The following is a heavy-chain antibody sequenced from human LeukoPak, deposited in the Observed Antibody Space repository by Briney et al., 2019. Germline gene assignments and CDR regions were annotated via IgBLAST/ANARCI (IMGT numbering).Heavy chain of an antibody. V-gene: IGHV1-2*06. D-gene: IGHD3-22*01. CDR3: ARALNYYDSSGSVGY. CDR1: GYTFTGYY. CDR2: INPNSGGT. J-gene: IGHJ4*02. Sequence: ASVKVSCKASGYTFTGYYMHWVRQAPGQGLELMGRINPNSGGTNYAQKFQGRVTMTRDTSISTAYMELSRLRSDDTAVYYCARALNYYDSSGSVGYWGQGTLVTVSS.